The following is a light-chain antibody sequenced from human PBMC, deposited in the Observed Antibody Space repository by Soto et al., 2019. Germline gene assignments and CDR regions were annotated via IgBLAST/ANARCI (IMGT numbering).Light chain of an antibody. Sequence: QPVLTQSPSASASLEASVKLTCTLSSGHSSYAIAWHQQQPEKGPRYLMKLNSDGSHSKGDGIPDRFSGSSSGAERYLTISSLQSEDDADYCCQTWGSGPVVFGGGTKLTVL. CDR3: QTWGSGPVV. V-gene: IGLV4-69*01. CDR1: SGHSSYA. J-gene: IGLJ2*01. CDR2: LNSDGSH.